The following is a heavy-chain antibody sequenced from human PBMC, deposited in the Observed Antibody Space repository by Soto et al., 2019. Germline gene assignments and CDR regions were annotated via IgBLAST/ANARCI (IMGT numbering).Heavy chain of an antibody. Sequence: QVQLVQSGAEVKKPGASVKVSCKASGYTFTSYAMHWVRQAPGQRLEWMGWINAGNGNTKYSQKFQGRVTITRDTSASTAYMVLSSLRSEDPAVYYCARVPGYAIGDLWGRGTMVTVSS. CDR3: ARVPGYAIGDL. CDR2: INAGNGNT. J-gene: IGHJ2*01. V-gene: IGHV1-3*01. D-gene: IGHD2-2*01. CDR1: GYTFTSYA.